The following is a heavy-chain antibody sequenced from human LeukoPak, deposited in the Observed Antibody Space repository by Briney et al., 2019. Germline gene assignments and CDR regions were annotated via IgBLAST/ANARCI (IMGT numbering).Heavy chain of an antibody. CDR2: IRQVDSEK. J-gene: IGHJ4*02. Sequence: GGSLRLSCSASGFTFSDYWMMWVRQAPGKGLEWVGNIRQVDSEKNYVDSVKGRFTISRDNAKSSLYLQMNSLRAEDTAIYYCATDRKVGTWDPRFNYWGQGTLVTVSS. D-gene: IGHD4-23*01. CDR3: ATDRKVGTWDPRFNY. V-gene: IGHV3-7*01. CDR1: GFTFSDYW.